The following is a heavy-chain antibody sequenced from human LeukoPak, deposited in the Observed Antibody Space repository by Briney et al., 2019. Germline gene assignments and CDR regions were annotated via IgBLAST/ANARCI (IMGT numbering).Heavy chain of an antibody. V-gene: IGHV1-18*01. J-gene: IGHJ3*02. CDR1: GYTFTTYG. D-gene: IGHD2-21*02. Sequence: GASVKVSCKTSGYTFTTYGISWVRQAPGQGLEWMGWISAYSGNTNYAQKVQGRVTMTTDTSTSTAYMELRSLRSEDTAVYYCARAVIGDLLLPDAFDIWGQGTMVTVSS. CDR3: ARAVIGDLLLPDAFDI. CDR2: ISAYSGNT.